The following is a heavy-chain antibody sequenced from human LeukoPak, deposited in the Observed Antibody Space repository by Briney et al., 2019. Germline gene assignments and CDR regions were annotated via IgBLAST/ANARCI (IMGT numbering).Heavy chain of an antibody. CDR1: GGSINDYY. V-gene: IGHV4-59*01. CDR2: IYSSGST. D-gene: IGHD6-13*01. CDR3: ARSSSWYFTFDS. Sequence: KPSETLSLTCTVSGGSINDYYWSWIRQPPGKALDWIGYIYSSGSTNYNPSLKSRVTLSVDTSENQFSLKLNSVTTADTAVYFCARSSSWYFTFDSWGQETLVTVSS. J-gene: IGHJ4*02.